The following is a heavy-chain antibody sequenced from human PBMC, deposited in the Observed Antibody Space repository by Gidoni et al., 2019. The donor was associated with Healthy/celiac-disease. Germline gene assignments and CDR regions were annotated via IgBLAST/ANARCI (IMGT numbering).Heavy chain of an antibody. D-gene: IGHD4-17*01. CDR2: IWYDGSNK. Sequence: QVQLVESGGGVVQPGRSLRLSCAASGVTFSSYGMHWVRQAPGKGLEWVAVIWYDGSNKYYADSVKGRFTISRDNSKNTLYLQMNSLRAEDTAVYYCARAYGRPGAFDIWGQGTMVTVSS. CDR1: GVTFSSYG. CDR3: ARAYGRPGAFDI. V-gene: IGHV3-33*01. J-gene: IGHJ3*02.